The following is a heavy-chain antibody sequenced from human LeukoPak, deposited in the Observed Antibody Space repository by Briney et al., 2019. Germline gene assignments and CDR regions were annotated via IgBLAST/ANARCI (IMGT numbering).Heavy chain of an antibody. Sequence: PGGSLRLSCAASGFTFTSYGISWVRQAPGQGLEWMGWISAYNGNTNYAQKLQGRVTMTTDTSSRTAYMELRSLRSDDTAVYYCARGRWEGPTIEKFDSWGQGTLVTVSS. J-gene: IGHJ4*02. CDR1: GFTFTSYG. CDR2: ISAYNGNT. V-gene: IGHV1-18*01. CDR3: ARGRWEGPTIEKFDS. D-gene: IGHD1-26*01.